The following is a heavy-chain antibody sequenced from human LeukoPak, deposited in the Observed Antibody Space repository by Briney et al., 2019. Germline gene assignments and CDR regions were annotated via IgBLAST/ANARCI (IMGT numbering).Heavy chain of an antibody. V-gene: IGHV3-23*01. CDR1: GFTFSSYA. D-gene: IGHD3-3*01. CDR3: AKDGFWSGYYPNNWFDP. J-gene: IGHJ5*02. CDR2: ISGSGGST. Sequence: GGSLRLSCAASGFTFSSYAMSWVRQAPGKGLEWVSAISGSGGSTYYADSVKGRFTISRDNSKNTLYLQMNSLRAEDTAVYYCAKDGFWSGYYPNNWFDPWGQGTLVTVSS.